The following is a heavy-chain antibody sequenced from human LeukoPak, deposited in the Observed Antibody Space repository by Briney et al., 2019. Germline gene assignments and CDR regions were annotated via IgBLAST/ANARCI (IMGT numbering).Heavy chain of an antibody. CDR3: AGQVGARIRYYYTSGPDV. J-gene: IGHJ6*02. CDR1: GASVSSFY. V-gene: IGHV4-59*02. CDR2: MYYSGTT. D-gene: IGHD1-26*01. Sequence: SETLSHTCTVSGASVSSFYWNWIRQPPGKGLEWIGSMYYSGTTNYDPSFKSRVTISLDTSKNEFSLRLKSLTAADTAVYYCAGQVGARIRYYYTSGPDVWGQGTTVAVSS.